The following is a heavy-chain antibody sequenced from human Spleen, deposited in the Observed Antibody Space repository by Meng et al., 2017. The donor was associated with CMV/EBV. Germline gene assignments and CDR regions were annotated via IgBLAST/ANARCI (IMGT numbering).Heavy chain of an antibody. V-gene: IGHV1-69*05. CDR3: AIAYCGGDCYSDFDY. D-gene: IGHD2-21*01. Sequence: SVKVSCKASGGTFSSYEISWVRQAPGQGLEWMGRIIPIFATTNYAQKFQGRVTITTDESTSTAYMELSSLRSEDTAVYYCAIAYCGGDCYSDFDYWGQGTLVTVSS. CDR2: IIPIFATT. J-gene: IGHJ4*02. CDR1: GGTFSSYE.